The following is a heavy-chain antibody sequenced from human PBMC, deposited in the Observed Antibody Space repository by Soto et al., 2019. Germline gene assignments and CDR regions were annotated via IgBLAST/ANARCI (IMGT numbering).Heavy chain of an antibody. D-gene: IGHD3-16*01. CDR3: ARGMTPPGAPAWYYFDS. V-gene: IGHV4-4*07. Sequence: SETLSLTCTVSGASITGYYWSWIRQPAWKGLEWIGRMSISGSTNYNPTLRSRVTMSVDVAKNQFSLRLTSVTAADTALYYCARGMTPPGAPAWYYFDSWGQGTLVTVSS. J-gene: IGHJ4*02. CDR2: MSISGST. CDR1: GASITGYY.